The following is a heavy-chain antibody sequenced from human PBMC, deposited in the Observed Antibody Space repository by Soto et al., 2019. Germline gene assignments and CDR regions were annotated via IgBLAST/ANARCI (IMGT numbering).Heavy chain of an antibody. CDR1: GDSVSSNSAA. CDR3: AREEVTFGGWDIMYYFDY. J-gene: IGHJ4*02. D-gene: IGHD3-16*01. Sequence: SQTLSLTCAISGDSVSSNSAAWNWIRQSPSRGLEWLGRTYYRSKWYNDYAVSVKSRITINPDTSKNQFSLQLNSVTPEDTAVYYCAREEVTFGGWDIMYYFDYWGQGTLVTVSS. CDR2: TYYRSKWYN. V-gene: IGHV6-1*01.